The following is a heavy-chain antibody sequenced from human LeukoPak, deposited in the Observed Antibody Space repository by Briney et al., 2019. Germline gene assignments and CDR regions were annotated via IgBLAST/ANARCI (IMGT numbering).Heavy chain of an antibody. CDR2: ISTYNGNT. CDR1: GYTFTSHG. J-gene: IGHJ4*02. V-gene: IGHV1-18*01. D-gene: IGHD3-16*01. Sequence: ASAKVSCKASGYTFTSHGISWVRQAPGQGLEWMGWISTYNGNTNYAQKLQGRVTITADKSTSTAYMELSSLRSEDTAVYYCVGGGGFNGYYFHSWGQGTLVTVSS. CDR3: VGGGGFNGYYFHS.